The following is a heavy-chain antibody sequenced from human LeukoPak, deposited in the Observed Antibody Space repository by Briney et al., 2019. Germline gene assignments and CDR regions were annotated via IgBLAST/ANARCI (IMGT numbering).Heavy chain of an antibody. V-gene: IGHV4-4*02. Sequence: SETLSLTCGVSGGSIDMTNYWSWVRQAPGKGLEWIGEIAHDGTRNYDASLRSRVAMSLDRANNQFSLSLTSVTAADTAVYYCTRENRPFCPFAYWGQGVLVTVSS. CDR3: TRENRPFCPFAY. CDR1: GGSIDMTNY. CDR2: IAHDGTR. J-gene: IGHJ4*02. D-gene: IGHD2/OR15-2a*01.